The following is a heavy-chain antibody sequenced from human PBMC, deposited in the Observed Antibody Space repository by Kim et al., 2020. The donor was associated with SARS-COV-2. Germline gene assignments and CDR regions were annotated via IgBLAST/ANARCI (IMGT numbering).Heavy chain of an antibody. CDR1: GFTFSSYA. CDR2: ISSYGINI. Sequence: GGSLRLSCAASGFTFSSYAMNWVRQAPGKGLEWVSSISSYGINIYYADSVKGRFTISRDNAKNTLYLQMNSLRVEDTAVYYCAKSHCSAATCKVSVWYLDLWGRGTLVTVSS. J-gene: IGHJ2*01. D-gene: IGHD2-15*01. V-gene: IGHV3-23*01. CDR3: AKSHCSAATCKVSVWYLDL.